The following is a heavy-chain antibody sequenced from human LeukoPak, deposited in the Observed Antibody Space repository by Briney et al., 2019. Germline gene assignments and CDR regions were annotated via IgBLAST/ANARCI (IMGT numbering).Heavy chain of an antibody. CDR1: GFTFSSNG. V-gene: IGHV3-30*02. J-gene: IGHJ4*02. CDR3: AKAGGSSWAVLDY. Sequence: PGGSLRLSCAASGFTFSSNGMHWVRQAPGKGLEWVAFIRFDGSNTYYADSVKGRLTISRDTSKNTLYLQMNSLRPEDTAVYYCAKAGGSSWAVLDYWGQGTLVTVSP. CDR2: IRFDGSNT. D-gene: IGHD6-13*01.